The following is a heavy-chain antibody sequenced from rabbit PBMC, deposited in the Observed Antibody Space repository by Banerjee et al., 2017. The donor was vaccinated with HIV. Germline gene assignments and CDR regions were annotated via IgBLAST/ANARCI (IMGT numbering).Heavy chain of an antibody. CDR3: ARDLAGVIGWNFNF. CDR2: INTGSGTT. Sequence: QEQLEESGGGLVKPGASLTLTCTGSGFSLSNNYVMCWVRQAPGKGLEWIGCINTGSGTTYYASWVNGRFSISRSTSLDTVTLQMTSLTAADTATYFCARDLAGVIGWNFNFWGPGTLVTVS. V-gene: IGHV1S43*01. J-gene: IGHJ6*01. CDR1: GFSLSNNYV. D-gene: IGHD4-1*01.